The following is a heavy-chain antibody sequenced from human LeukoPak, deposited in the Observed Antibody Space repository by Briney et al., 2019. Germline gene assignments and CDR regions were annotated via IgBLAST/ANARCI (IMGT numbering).Heavy chain of an antibody. CDR2: ISAYNGNT. V-gene: IGHV1-18*01. D-gene: IGHD3-10*01. J-gene: IGHJ6*02. CDR3: ARDRWYDGSGTYLPDMDV. CDR1: GYTFTSYC. Sequence: SVKVSCKASGYTFTSYCISWVRQAPGQGLEWMGWISAYNGNTNYAQKLQGRVTMTTDTSTSTAYMELRSLRSDDTAVYYCARDRWYDGSGTYLPDMDVWGQGTTVTVSS.